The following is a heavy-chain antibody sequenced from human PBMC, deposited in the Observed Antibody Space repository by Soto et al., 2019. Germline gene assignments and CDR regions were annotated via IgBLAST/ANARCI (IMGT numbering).Heavy chain of an antibody. Sequence: GGSLRLSCAASGFTFSRFSMNWVRQAPGKGLEWIAYIRSSDGRIYYADSVKGRFTVSRDDANESLYLQMNSLRAEDTAMYFCARDWMYAFDYWGQGTPVTVSS. J-gene: IGHJ4*02. D-gene: IGHD1-1*01. V-gene: IGHV3-48*04. CDR3: ARDWMYAFDY. CDR1: GFTFSRFS. CDR2: IRSSDGRI.